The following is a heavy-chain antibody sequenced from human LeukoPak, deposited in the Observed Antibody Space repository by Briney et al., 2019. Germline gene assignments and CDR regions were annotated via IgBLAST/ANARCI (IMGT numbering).Heavy chain of an antibody. V-gene: IGHV3-23*01. CDR1: GFTFSNYG. Sequence: GGSLRLSCAASGFTFSNYGMNWVRQAPGKGLEWVSGISGGGGSAYYADSVKGRFTISRDNSKNTLYLQMNSLRAEDTAVYYCAKWGDYDVLTGYYVSDYWGQGTLVTVSS. D-gene: IGHD3-9*01. J-gene: IGHJ4*02. CDR2: ISGGGGSA. CDR3: AKWGDYDVLTGYYVSDY.